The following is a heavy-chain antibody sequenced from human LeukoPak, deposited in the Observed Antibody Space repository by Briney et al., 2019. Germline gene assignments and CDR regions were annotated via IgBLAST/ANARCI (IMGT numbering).Heavy chain of an antibody. D-gene: IGHD6-13*01. V-gene: IGHV3-33*01. CDR3: ARATVSSSWYSKYYYYYGMDV. Sequence: GGSLRLSCAASGFTFSSYGMHWVRQAPGKGLEWVAVIWYDGSNKYYADSVKGRFTISRDNSKSTLYLQMNSLRAEDTAVYYCARATVSSSWYSKYYYYYGMDVWGQGTTVTVSS. J-gene: IGHJ6*02. CDR2: IWYDGSNK. CDR1: GFTFSSYG.